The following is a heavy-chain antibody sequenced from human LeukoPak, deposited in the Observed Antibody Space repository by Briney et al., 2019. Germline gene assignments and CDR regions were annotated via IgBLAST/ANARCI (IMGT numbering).Heavy chain of an antibody. J-gene: IGHJ4*02. D-gene: IGHD5-12*01. V-gene: IGHV3-7*01. CDR1: GFTFSSYW. Sequence: PGGSLRLPCAASGFTFSSYWMSWVRQAPGKGLEWVANIKQDGSEKYYVDSVKGRFTISRDNAKNSLYLQMNSLRAEDTAVYYCARVGWLREFDYWGQGTLVTVSS. CDR2: IKQDGSEK. CDR3: ARVGWLREFDY.